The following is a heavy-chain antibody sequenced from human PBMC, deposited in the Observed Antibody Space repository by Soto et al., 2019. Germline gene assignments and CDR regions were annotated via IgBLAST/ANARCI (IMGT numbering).Heavy chain of an antibody. Sequence: LRLSCAASGFTFTRYSMNWVRQAPGKGLEWVSSISSTTNYIYYGDSMKGRFTISRDNAKNSLYLEMNSLRAEDTAVYYCARESEDLTSNFNYWGQGTLVTVSS. CDR2: ISSTTNYI. J-gene: IGHJ4*02. V-gene: IGHV3-21*06. CDR3: ARESEDLTSNFNY. CDR1: GFTFTRYS.